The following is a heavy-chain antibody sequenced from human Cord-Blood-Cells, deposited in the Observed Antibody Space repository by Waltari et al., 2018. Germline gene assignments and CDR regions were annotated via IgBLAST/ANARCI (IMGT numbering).Heavy chain of an antibody. J-gene: IGHJ4*02. CDR1: GFTFSSYG. Sequence: QVQLVESGGGVVQPGRSLRLSCAASGFTFSSYGMHWVRQAPGKGLEWVAVIWYDGSNKNYADSVKGRFTISRDNSKNTLYLLMNSLRAEDTAVYYCARDRGIAVAGTDFDYWGQGTLVTVSS. V-gene: IGHV3-33*01. D-gene: IGHD6-19*01. CDR3: ARDRGIAVAGTDFDY. CDR2: IWYDGSNK.